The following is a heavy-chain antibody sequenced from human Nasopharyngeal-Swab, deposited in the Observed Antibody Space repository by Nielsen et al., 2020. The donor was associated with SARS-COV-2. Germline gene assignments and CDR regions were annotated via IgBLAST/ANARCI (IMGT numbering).Heavy chain of an antibody. D-gene: IGHD3-9*01. V-gene: IGHV4-30-4*01. CDR2: IYYSGST. J-gene: IGHJ6*04. CDR3: ARGGYDILTGSEGVDV. Sequence: WIRQPPGKGLEWIGYIYYSGSTYYNPSLKSRVTISVDTSKNQFSLKLSSVTAADTAVYYCARGGYDILTGSEGVDVWSKGTTVTVSS.